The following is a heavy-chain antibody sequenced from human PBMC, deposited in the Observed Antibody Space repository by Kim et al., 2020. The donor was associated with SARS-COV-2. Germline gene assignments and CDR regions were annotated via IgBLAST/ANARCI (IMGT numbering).Heavy chain of an antibody. D-gene: IGHD3-16*01. J-gene: IGHJ3*02. CDR3: ARPSRGGSFDS. V-gene: IGHV3-7*01. Sequence: YVHSVRGRFTISRDNAKNSLSLQMDCLRAEDTVLYFCARPSRGGSFDSWGQGTMVTVSS.